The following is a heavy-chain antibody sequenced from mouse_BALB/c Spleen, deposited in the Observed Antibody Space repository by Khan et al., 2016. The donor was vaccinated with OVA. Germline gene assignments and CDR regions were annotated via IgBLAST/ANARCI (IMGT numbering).Heavy chain of an antibody. J-gene: IGHJ3*01. CDR1: GYTFTSYD. V-gene: IGHV1-85*01. Sequence: QVQLKQSGTELVKPGASVKLSCKASGYTFTSYDINWVRQRPEQGLEWIGWIFPGHGSTNYNEKFKGKATLTTDKSSSTAYMQRSRLTSEESAVYYCARLGYYGNSYGFAYWGQGTLVTVSA. D-gene: IGHD1-1*01. CDR3: ARLGYYGNSYGFAY. CDR2: IFPGHGST.